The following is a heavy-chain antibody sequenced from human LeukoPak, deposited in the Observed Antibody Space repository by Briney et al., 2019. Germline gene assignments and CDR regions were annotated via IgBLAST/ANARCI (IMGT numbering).Heavy chain of an antibody. CDR1: GFSLSTSGVG. J-gene: IGHJ3*02. V-gene: IGHV2-5*01. CDR2: IYWNDDK. Sequence: SGPTLVHPTQTLMLTCTFSGFSLSTSGVGGGWIRQPPGKALEWLALIYWNDDKRYSPSLKSRLTITKDTSKNQVVLKMTNMDPVDTATYYCAHSGTVTTPHDAFDIWGQGTMVTVSS. D-gene: IGHD4-17*01. CDR3: AHSGTVTTPHDAFDI.